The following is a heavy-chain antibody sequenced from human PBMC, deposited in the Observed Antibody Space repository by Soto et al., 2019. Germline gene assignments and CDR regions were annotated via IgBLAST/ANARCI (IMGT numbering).Heavy chain of an antibody. Sequence: PSETLSLTCTVSGGSISSGDYYWSWIRQPPGKGLEWIGYIYYSGSTYYNPSLKSRVTISVDTSKNQFSLKLSSVTAADTAVYYCARDGYSYGRGMLDYWGQGTLVTSPQ. V-gene: IGHV4-30-4*01. CDR3: ARDGYSYGRGMLDY. D-gene: IGHD5-18*01. CDR1: GGSISSGDYY. J-gene: IGHJ4*02. CDR2: IYYSGST.